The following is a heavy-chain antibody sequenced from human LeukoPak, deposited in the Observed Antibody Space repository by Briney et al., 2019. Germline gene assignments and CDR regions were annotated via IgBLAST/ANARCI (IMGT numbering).Heavy chain of an antibody. CDR1: GYTFTTYD. Sequence: GASVKVSCKASGYTFTTYDINWVRQATGQGLEWMGWINPYSGHTAYAQKFQGRVTLTRNTSISTAYMEVSSLRSEDTAVYYCARGGYGYYFYYYMDVWGKGTTVTVSS. CDR2: INPYSGHT. CDR3: ARGGYGYYFYYYMDV. D-gene: IGHD5-18*01. V-gene: IGHV1-8*02. J-gene: IGHJ6*03.